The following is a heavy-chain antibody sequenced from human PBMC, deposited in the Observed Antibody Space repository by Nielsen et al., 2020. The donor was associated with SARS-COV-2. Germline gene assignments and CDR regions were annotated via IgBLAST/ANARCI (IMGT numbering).Heavy chain of an antibody. J-gene: IGHJ4*02. D-gene: IGHD3-9*01. CDR3: EILIYPVAIFRLVPPGEFY. CDR1: GFTFSSYG. CDR2: ISYDGSNK. Sequence: GGSLRLSCAASGFTFSSYGMHWVRQAPGKGLEWVAVISYDGSNKYYADSVKGRFTISRDNSKNTLYLQMNSLRAEDTAVYYCEILIYPVAIFRLVPPGEFYWGQGTLVTVSS. V-gene: IGHV3-30*03.